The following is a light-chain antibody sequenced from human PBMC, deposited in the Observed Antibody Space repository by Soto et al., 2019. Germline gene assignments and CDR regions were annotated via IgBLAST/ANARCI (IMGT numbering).Light chain of an antibody. Sequence: SYELTQAPSVSVAPGQTARITCGGTNIGSKSVHWYQQKPGQAPVLVVYDDSDRPSGIPERFSGSNSGNTDTLTISRVEAGYEAYYYCQVWDSSSDHYVFGTGTKLTVL. CDR2: DDS. CDR3: QVWDSSSDHYV. J-gene: IGLJ1*01. V-gene: IGLV3-21*02. CDR1: NIGSKS.